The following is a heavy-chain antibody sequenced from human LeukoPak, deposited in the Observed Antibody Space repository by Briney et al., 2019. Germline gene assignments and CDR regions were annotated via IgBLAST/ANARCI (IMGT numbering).Heavy chain of an antibody. CDR2: ISGYNGNT. D-gene: IGHD3-22*01. J-gene: IGHJ4*02. CDR3: AIDYYDSSGYYNY. CDR1: GYTFTTYN. V-gene: IGHV1-18*01. Sequence: ASVKVSCKASGYTFTTYNINWVRQAPGQGREWMGWISGYNGNTNYAQKLQGRVTMTTDTSTSTAYMELRSLKSDDTAVYYCAIDYYDSSGYYNYWGQGTLVTVSS.